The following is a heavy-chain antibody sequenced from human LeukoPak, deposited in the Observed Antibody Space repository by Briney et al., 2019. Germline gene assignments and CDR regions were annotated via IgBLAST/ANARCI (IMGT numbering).Heavy chain of an antibody. V-gene: IGHV4-39*07. CDR2: IYYSGST. D-gene: IGHD6-6*01. CDR3: AREGFSAARLYYYYYYMDV. CDR1: GDSIKFSSYY. Sequence: SETLSLTCTVSGDSIKFSSYYWGWIRQPPGKGLEWIGSIYYSGSTYYNPSLKSRVTMSVDTSKNQFSLKLSSVTAADTAVYYCAREGFSAARLYYYYYYMDVWGKGTTVTVSS. J-gene: IGHJ6*03.